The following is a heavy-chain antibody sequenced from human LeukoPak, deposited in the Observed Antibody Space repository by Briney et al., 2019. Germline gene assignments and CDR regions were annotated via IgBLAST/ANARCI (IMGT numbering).Heavy chain of an antibody. CDR2: IRKKGYGETT. D-gene: IGHD4-17*01. J-gene: IGHJ4*02. CDR1: GFSFGDDA. CDR3: SRGLHDYGDSNYYFDQ. V-gene: IGHV3-49*03. Sequence: PGGSLRLSCTASGFSFGDDARSWFRQAPGRGLEFVSFIRKKGYGETTDYAASVRGRFTISRDDAKSTAYLQMNSLEIEDTALYYCSRGLHDYGDSNYYFDQWGRGTQVTVSS.